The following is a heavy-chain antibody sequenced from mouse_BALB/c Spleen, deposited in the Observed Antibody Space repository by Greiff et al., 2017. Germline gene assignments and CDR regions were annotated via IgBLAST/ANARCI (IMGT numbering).Heavy chain of an antibody. J-gene: IGHJ2*01. V-gene: IGHV1S81*02. CDR1: GYTFTSYW. CDR2: INPSNGRT. D-gene: IGHD1-1*01. Sequence: QVQLQQPGAELVKPGASVKLSCKASGYTFTSYWMHWVKQRPGQGLEWIGEINPSNGRTNYNEKFKSKATLTVDKSSSTAYMQLSSLTSEDSAVYYCARGLITTHYFDYWGQGTTLTVSS. CDR3: ARGLITTHYFDY.